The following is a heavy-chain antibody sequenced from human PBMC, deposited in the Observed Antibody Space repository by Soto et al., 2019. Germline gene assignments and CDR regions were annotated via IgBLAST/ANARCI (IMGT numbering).Heavy chain of an antibody. D-gene: IGHD6-19*01. Sequence: GGSLRLSCAASGFTFSSYGMHWVRQAPGKGLEWVAVIWYDGSNKYYADSVKGRFTISRDNSKNTLYLQMNSLRAEDTAVYYCASAQPYSSGYFDYWGQGTLVTVSS. V-gene: IGHV3-33*01. CDR3: ASAQPYSSGYFDY. CDR1: GFTFSSYG. CDR2: IWYDGSNK. J-gene: IGHJ4*02.